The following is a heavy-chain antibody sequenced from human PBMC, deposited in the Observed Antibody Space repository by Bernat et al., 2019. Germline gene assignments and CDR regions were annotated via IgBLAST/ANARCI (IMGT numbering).Heavy chain of an antibody. CDR1: GFTFSSYG. J-gene: IGHJ6*02. D-gene: IGHD2-8*01. Sequence: QMQLVESGGGVVQPGTSLRLSCATSGFTFSSYGMHWVRQAPGKGLEWVAVIWYDGSNKYYADSVKGRFTISRDNSKNTLYLQMNSLRAEDTAVYYCVREDYCTKGVCYRSGMDVWGQGTTVTVSS. V-gene: IGHV3-33*01. CDR3: VREDYCTKGVCYRSGMDV. CDR2: IWYDGSNK.